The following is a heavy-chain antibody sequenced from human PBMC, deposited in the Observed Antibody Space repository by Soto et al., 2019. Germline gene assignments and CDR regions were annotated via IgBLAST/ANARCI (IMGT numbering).Heavy chain of an antibody. V-gene: IGHV4-30-2*01. J-gene: IGHJ6*02. CDR1: GGSISSGGYS. Sequence: QLQLQESGSGLVKPSQTLSLTCAVSGGSISSGGYSWSWIRQPPGKGLEWIGYIYHSGSTYYNPSLQSRVTISVDRSKNQLSLKLRSVTAADTAVYYCARVGYCGSGTGVGYYYGMDVWGQGTTVTVSS. D-gene: IGHD3-10*01. CDR2: IYHSGST. CDR3: ARVGYCGSGTGVGYYYGMDV.